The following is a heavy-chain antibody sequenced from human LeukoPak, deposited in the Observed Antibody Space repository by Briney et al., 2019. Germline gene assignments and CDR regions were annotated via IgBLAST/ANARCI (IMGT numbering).Heavy chain of an antibody. D-gene: IGHD2-15*01. V-gene: IGHV3-74*01. Sequence: GGSLRLSCAASGFTFKNYWVHWVRQAPGKGPVWVSRINDDGSGTSYADSVKGRFTISRDDAKSTLYLQMNSLRAEDTAVYYCVRGGASTWSWGQGTLVTVSS. J-gene: IGHJ5*02. CDR2: INDDGSGT. CDR3: VRGGASTWS. CDR1: GFTFKNYW.